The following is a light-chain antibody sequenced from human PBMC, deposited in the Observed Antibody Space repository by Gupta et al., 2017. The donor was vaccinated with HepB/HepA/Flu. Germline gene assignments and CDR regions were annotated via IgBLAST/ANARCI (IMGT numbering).Light chain of an antibody. CDR2: LNSDGSH. J-gene: IGLJ2*01. CDR1: SGHSSYA. CDR3: QTWGTGIVV. V-gene: IGLV4-69*01. Sequence: QLVLTQSPSASASLGASVTLTRTLSSGHSSYAIAWHQQQPEKGPRYLMKLNSDGSHSKGDGIPDRFSGSSSGAERYLTISSLQSEDEADYYCQTWGTGIVVFGGGTKLTVL.